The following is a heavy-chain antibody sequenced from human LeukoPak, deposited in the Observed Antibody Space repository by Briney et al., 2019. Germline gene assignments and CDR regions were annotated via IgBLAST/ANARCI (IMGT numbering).Heavy chain of an antibody. J-gene: IGHJ4*02. CDR2: LSGSGSTT. CDR1: GFTFSSCA. CDR3: AKTYFGSGSYYSGPNDS. D-gene: IGHD3-10*01. V-gene: IGHV3-23*01. Sequence: GGSLRLSCAASGFTFSSCAMSWVRQAPETGLEWVSALSGSGSTTSYADSVKGRFAISRDNSKNTLYLQMNSLRAEDTAVYYCAKTYFGSGSYYSGPNDSWGQGTLVTVSS.